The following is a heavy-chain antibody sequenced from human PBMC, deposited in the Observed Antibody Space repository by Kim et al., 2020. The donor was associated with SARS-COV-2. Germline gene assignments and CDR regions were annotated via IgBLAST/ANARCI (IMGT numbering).Heavy chain of an antibody. CDR3: AHDSPGLLGFDV. Sequence: SGPTLVNPTQTLMLTCTFSGFSLTTDREGLTWVRQPPGKALEWLALIYGNDQKRYSPSLRGRLTIAKDASRNQAVLMMTDMDPVDSGTYYCAHDSPGLLGFDVWGQGTTVTVSS. CDR2: IYGNDQK. D-gene: IGHD6-25*01. V-gene: IGHV2-5*01. J-gene: IGHJ6*02. CDR1: GFSLTTDREG.